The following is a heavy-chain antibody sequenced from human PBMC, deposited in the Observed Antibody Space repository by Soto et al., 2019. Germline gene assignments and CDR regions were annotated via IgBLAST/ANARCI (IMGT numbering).Heavy chain of an antibody. CDR2: IIPIFGTA. J-gene: IGHJ3*02. Sequence: QVQLVQPGAEVKKPGSSVKVSCKASGGTFSSYAISWVRQAPGQGLEWMGGIIPIFGTANYAQKFQGRVTITADESTSTAYMELSSLRSEDTAVYYCARSNKDCSGGSCYVDAFDIWGQGTMVTVSS. V-gene: IGHV1-69*12. D-gene: IGHD2-15*01. CDR3: ARSNKDCSGGSCYVDAFDI. CDR1: GGTFSSYA.